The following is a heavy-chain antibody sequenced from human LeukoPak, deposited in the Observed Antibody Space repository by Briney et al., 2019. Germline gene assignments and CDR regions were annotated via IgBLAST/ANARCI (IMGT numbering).Heavy chain of an antibody. CDR1: GGSFSGYY. CDR2: INHSGST. CDR3: ARPGRRVGATTHNFDY. D-gene: IGHD1-26*01. Sequence: SETLSLTCAVYGGSFSGYYWSWIRQPPGKGLEWIGEINHSGSTNYNPSLKSRVTISVDTSKNQFSLKLSSVIAADTAVYYCARPGRRVGATTHNFDYWGQGTLVTVSS. J-gene: IGHJ4*02. V-gene: IGHV4-34*01.